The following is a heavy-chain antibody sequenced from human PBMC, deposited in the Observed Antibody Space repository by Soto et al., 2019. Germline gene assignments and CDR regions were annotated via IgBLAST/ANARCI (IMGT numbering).Heavy chain of an antibody. V-gene: IGHV6-1*01. CDR3: ARGSTVTTGFDY. CDR1: GDSVSSDSAA. CDR2: TYYRSKWYY. Sequence: PSQTLSLTCAISGDSVSSDSAAWNWIRQSPSRGLEWLGRTYYRSKWYYSYAVSLKSRMIINPDTSKNQFSLQLNSVTPDDTAVYYCARGSTVTTGFDYWGQGTLVTVSS. D-gene: IGHD4-17*01. J-gene: IGHJ4*02.